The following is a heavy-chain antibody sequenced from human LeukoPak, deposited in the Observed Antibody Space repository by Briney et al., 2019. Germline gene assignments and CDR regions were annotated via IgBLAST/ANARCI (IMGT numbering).Heavy chain of an antibody. Sequence: SQTLSLTCAISGDSVSSNSAAWDWIRQSPSRGLEWLGRTYYRSKWFYDYAVSVKSRITINPDTSKNQFSLLLNSVTPEDTAVYYCTRDSGLGNDAFNVWGQGTMVTVSS. CDR2: TYYRSKWFY. CDR3: TRDSGLGNDAFNV. D-gene: IGHD3-10*01. CDR1: GDSVSSNSAA. V-gene: IGHV6-1*01. J-gene: IGHJ3*01.